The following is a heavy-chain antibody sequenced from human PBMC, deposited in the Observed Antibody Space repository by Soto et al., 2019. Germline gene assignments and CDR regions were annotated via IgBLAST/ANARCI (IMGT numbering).Heavy chain of an antibody. CDR3: ARNSYGDYGPYFDY. CDR2: IYYSGST. J-gene: IGHJ4*02. Sequence: SETLSLTCTVSGGSISSSSYYWGWIRQPPGKGLEWIGSIYYSGSTYYNPSLKSRVTLSVDTSKNQFSLKLSSVTAADTAVYYCARNSYGDYGPYFDYWGQGTLVTVSS. CDR1: GGSISSSSYY. D-gene: IGHD4-17*01. V-gene: IGHV4-39*01.